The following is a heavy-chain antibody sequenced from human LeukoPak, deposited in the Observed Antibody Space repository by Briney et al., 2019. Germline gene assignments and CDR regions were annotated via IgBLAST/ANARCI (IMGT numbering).Heavy chain of an antibody. D-gene: IGHD6-19*01. CDR1: GESFSGYF. Sequence: SETLSLTRAVYGESFSGYFWNWIRQPPGKGLEWIGEINHSGSTSNHNPSLKSRITMSVDTSKNQFSLKLSSVTAADTAVYYCARGKVVAGTPGQNSWDYWGQGTLVTVSS. J-gene: IGHJ4*02. V-gene: IGHV4-34*01. CDR3: ARGKVVAGTPGQNSWDY. CDR2: INHSGSTS.